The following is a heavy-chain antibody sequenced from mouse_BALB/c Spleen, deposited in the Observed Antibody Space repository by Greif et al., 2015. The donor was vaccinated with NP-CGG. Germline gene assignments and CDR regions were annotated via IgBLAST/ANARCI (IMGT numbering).Heavy chain of an antibody. CDR3: NAPSTGTRKLMDY. CDR1: GFNIKDYY. J-gene: IGHJ4*01. CDR2: IDPENGDT. D-gene: IGHD4-1*01. V-gene: IGHV14-4*02. Sequence: EVQLQQSGAELVRSGASVKLSCTASGFNIKDYYMHWVKQRPEQGLEWIGWIDPENGDTEYAPKFQGKATMTADTSSNTAYLQLSSLTSEDTAVYYCNAPSTGTRKLMDYWGQGTSVTVSS.